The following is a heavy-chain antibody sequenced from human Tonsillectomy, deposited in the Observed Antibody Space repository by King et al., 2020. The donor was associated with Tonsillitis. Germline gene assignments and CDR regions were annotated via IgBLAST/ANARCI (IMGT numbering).Heavy chain of an antibody. CDR2: IKHDGSES. Sequence: QLVQSGGGLVQPGGSLRLSCAASGFTFSTYWMSWVRQAPGKGLEWVANIKHDGSESVYVDSVKGRFTISRDNAENSLYLEMNRLRVEDTAVYYCARDPYEEVFGAFDIWGQGTMVTVSS. CDR1: GFTFSTYW. D-gene: IGHD3-10*01. CDR3: ARDPYEEVFGAFDI. J-gene: IGHJ3*02. V-gene: IGHV3-7*01.